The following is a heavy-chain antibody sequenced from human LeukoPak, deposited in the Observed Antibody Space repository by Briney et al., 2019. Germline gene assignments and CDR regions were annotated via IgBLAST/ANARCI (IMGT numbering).Heavy chain of an antibody. Sequence: SETLSLTCTISGGSIRISSYYWGWIRQPPGKGLEWIGSVYHGGTTYYRPSLESRVTISVDTSKNQFTLNLNSVTAADTVLYYCARSRGAVGREYDYWGRGTLVTVSS. D-gene: IGHD2/OR15-2a*01. CDR1: GGSIRISSYY. CDR2: VYHGGTT. J-gene: IGHJ4*02. CDR3: ARSRGAVGREYDY. V-gene: IGHV4-39*01.